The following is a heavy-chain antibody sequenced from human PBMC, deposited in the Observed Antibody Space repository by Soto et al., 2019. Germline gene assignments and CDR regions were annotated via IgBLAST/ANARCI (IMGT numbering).Heavy chain of an antibody. V-gene: IGHV1-46*01. CDR2: INPSGGST. D-gene: IGHD3-16*02. J-gene: IGHJ3*02. Sequence: GASVKVSCKASGYTFTSYYMHWVRQAPGQGLEWMGIINPSGGSTSYAQKFQGGVTMTRDTSTSTVYMELSSLRSEDTAVYYCARDIEPKHEAFDIWGQGTMVTVSS. CDR1: GYTFTSYY. CDR3: ARDIEPKHEAFDI.